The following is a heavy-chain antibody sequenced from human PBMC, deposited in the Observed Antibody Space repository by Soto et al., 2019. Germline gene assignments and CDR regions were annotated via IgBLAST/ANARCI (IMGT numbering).Heavy chain of an antibody. CDR3: ARAGANYDYVWGASDY. D-gene: IGHD3-16*01. Sequence: QVQLVQSGAEVKKPGASVKVSCKASGYTFTSYDINWVRQATGQGLEWMGWMNPNSGNTGYAQKFQGRVTMTRNTTISTAYMELSSLRSEDTAVYYCARAGANYDYVWGASDYWGQGTLVTVSS. V-gene: IGHV1-8*01. J-gene: IGHJ4*02. CDR2: MNPNSGNT. CDR1: GYTFTSYD.